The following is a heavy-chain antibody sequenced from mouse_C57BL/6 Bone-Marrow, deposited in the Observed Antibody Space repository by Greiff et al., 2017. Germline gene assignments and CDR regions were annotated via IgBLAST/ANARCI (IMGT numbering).Heavy chain of an antibody. J-gene: IGHJ4*01. CDR1: GYTFTDYE. D-gene: IGHD1-1*01. CDR3: TISYFAPYAMDY. V-gene: IGHV1-15*01. CDR2: IDPETGGT. Sequence: VQLQQSGAELVRPGASVTLSCKASGYTFTDYEMHWVKQTPVHGLEWIGAIDPETGGTAYNQKFKGKAILTADKSSSTAYMQLRSLTSEDSAVYDCTISYFAPYAMDYWGQGTSVTVSS.